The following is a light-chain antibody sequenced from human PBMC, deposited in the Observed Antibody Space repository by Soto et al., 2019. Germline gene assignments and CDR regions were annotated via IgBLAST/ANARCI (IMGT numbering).Light chain of an antibody. CDR1: QGISSA. V-gene: IGKV1-13*02. Sequence: AIQLTHSPSSLSASMGDRVTITCRASQGISSALVWYQQKQGKAPKLLIYDASNLESGVPSRFSGSGSGTDFALTISSLKPADFATYYCNQCNTDTYTFGQETRLKV. CDR2: DAS. J-gene: IGKJ2*01. CDR3: NQCNTDTYT.